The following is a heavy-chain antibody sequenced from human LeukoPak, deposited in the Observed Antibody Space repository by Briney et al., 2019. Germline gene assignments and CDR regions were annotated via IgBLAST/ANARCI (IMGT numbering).Heavy chain of an antibody. D-gene: IGHD3-16*01. CDR1: GFTLSSYS. Sequence: RGSLRLPCAASGFTLSSYSMNWVRQAPGKGLEWVSSISSSSSYIYYADSVKGRFTISRDNAKNSLYLQMNSLRAEDTAVYYCARESGGARLFDYWGQGTLVTVSS. J-gene: IGHJ4*02. CDR3: ARESGGARLFDY. CDR2: ISSSSSYI. V-gene: IGHV3-21*01.